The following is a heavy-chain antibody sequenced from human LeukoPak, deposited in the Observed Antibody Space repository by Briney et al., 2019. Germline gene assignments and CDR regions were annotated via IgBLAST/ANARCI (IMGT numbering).Heavy chain of an antibody. J-gene: IGHJ4*02. Sequence: SETPSLTCAVYGGSFSGYYWSWIRQPPGKGLEWIGEINHSGSTNYNPSLKSRVTISVDTSRNQFSLKLSSVTAADTAVYYCARAPTYYDYVWGSKSYYFDYWGQGTLVTVSP. CDR2: INHSGST. D-gene: IGHD3-16*01. CDR3: ARAPTYYDYVWGSKSYYFDY. V-gene: IGHV4-34*01. CDR1: GGSFSGYY.